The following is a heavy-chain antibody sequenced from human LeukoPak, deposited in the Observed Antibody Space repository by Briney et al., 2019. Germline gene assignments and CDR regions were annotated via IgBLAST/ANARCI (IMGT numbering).Heavy chain of an antibody. CDR2: LKQGGSDK. V-gene: IGHV3-7*01. J-gene: IGHJ5*02. CDR1: GFTLSNRW. Sequence: GGSLRLSCVASGFTLSNRWMTWVRQAPGKGLEWVATLKQGGSDKFYVDSVRGRFTISGDNAKNSLFLEMNSLRVEDTAVYYCARDPFDLWGQGTLVTVSS. CDR3: ARDPFDL.